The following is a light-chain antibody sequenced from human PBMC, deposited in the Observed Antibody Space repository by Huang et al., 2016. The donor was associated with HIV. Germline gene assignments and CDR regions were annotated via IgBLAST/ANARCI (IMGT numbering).Light chain of an antibody. CDR3: QQSYTTPIT. CDR2: SAY. J-gene: IGKJ2*01. V-gene: IGKV1-39*01. CDR1: QSISLD. Sequence: DIQMTQSPSSPSDSVGDRVTITCRAIQSISLDFNWLQQKPGTAPKLLIYSAYNLQSGVPSRFSGSGSGIDVTLTISSLQPEDFATYYCQQSYTTPITFGQGTKSDIK.